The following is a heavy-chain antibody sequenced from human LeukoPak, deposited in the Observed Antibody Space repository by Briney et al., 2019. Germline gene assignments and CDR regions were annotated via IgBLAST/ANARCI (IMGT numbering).Heavy chain of an antibody. CDR3: ARGVVPAANVAY. CDR2: IKQDGCDT. J-gene: IGHJ4*02. D-gene: IGHD2-2*01. CDR1: GFTFSTYW. Sequence: GGSLRLSCAASGFTFSTYWMSWVRQAPGKGLEWVANIKQDGCDTYYVDSVKGRFTISRDNAKNSLFLQMNSLRAEDTAVYYCARGVVPAANVAYWGQGTLVTVSS. V-gene: IGHV3-7*04.